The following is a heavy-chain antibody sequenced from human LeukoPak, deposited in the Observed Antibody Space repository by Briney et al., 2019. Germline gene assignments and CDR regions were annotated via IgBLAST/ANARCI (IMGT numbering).Heavy chain of an antibody. CDR1: GASISSNF. J-gene: IGHJ2*01. CDR3: VRREWERQYFDL. D-gene: IGHD1-26*01. CDR2: IYHSRTT. Sequence: PSETLSLTCAVSGASISSNFWSWIRQPPGKGLEWIGYIYHSRTTNYNPSLESRVTISADTSKNQFSLELRSVTAADAAIYYCVRREWERQYFDLWGRGTLVSVSS. V-gene: IGHV4-59*01.